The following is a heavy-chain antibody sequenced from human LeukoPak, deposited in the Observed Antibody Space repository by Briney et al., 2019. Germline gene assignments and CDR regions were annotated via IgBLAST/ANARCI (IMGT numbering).Heavy chain of an antibody. Sequence: GGSLRLSCAASGFSFSSYGMHWVRQAPGKGMEWVAVHRYDGNNNNYADSVKGRFTIFRDNSKNMLYLQMNSLRVEDTAVYYCASHGGLWGQGTLVTVSS. V-gene: IGHV3-33*01. CDR3: ASHGGL. CDR2: HRYDGNNN. D-gene: IGHD5-12*01. CDR1: GFSFSSYG. J-gene: IGHJ4*02.